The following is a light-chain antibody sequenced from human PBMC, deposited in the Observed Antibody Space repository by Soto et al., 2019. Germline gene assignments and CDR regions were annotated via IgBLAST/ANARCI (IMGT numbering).Light chain of an antibody. CDR2: STS. J-gene: IGKJ1*01. CDR1: QSVSSN. V-gene: IGKV3D-15*01. CDR3: QQYNDWPLT. Sequence: EIVLTRSPATLSLSPWEIATLSCRASQSVSSNLAWYQQKPGQAPRLLIYSTSRRATGIPDRFSGSGSGTDFTLTIRRLEPEDFALYYCQQYNDWPLTFGQGTKVDIK.